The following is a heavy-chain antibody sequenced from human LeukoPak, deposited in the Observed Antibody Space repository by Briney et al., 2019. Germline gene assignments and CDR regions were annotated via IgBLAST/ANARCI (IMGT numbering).Heavy chain of an antibody. J-gene: IGHJ5*02. CDR2: ISYDGSNK. Sequence: GGSLRLSCAASGFTFSSYGMHWFRQAPGKGLEWVAVISYDGSNKYYADSVKGRFTISRDNSKNTLYLQMNSLRAEDTAVYYCAKGSSWDLWGQGTLVTVSS. D-gene: IGHD6-13*01. CDR1: GFTFSSYG. V-gene: IGHV3-30*18. CDR3: AKGSSWDL.